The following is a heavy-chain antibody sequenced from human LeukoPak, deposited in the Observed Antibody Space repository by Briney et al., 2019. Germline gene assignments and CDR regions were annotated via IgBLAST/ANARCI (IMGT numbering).Heavy chain of an antibody. CDR2: IYYSGST. V-gene: IGHV4-59*01. J-gene: IGHJ4*02. Sequence: SETLSLTCTVSGGSISGYYWSWIRQPPGKGLEWIGYIYYSGSTNYNPSLKSRVTISVGTSKNQFSLKLSSVTAADTAVYYCARGTYYYDRPLDYWGQGTLVTVSS. D-gene: IGHD3-22*01. CDR1: GGSISGYY. CDR3: ARGTYYYDRPLDY.